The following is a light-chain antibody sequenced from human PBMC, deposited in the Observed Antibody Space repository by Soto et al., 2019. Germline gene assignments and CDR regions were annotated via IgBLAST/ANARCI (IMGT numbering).Light chain of an antibody. CDR2: AAS. CDR3: QQSYSTTWT. V-gene: IGKV1-39*01. J-gene: IGKJ1*01. CDR1: QGISTY. Sequence: DIHMTQSPSSLSASVGDRVTITFRASQGISTYLNCYQQKPRKAPKLLIYAASSLQSGVPSRFSGSGSETDFTLTISSLQPEDFATYSCQQSYSTTWTFGQGTKVDIK.